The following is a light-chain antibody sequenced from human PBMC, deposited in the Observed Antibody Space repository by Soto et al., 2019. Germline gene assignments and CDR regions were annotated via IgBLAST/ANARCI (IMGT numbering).Light chain of an antibody. Sequence: DIQMTQSPSSLSASVGDRVTITCRASQGIRNDLGWYQQKPGKAPKRLIYAASSLQSGVPSRFSGSASGTEFTLTISSLQPEDFAVYYCQQRSNWQGATFGGGTKVDIK. CDR1: QGIRND. V-gene: IGKV1-17*01. CDR2: AAS. J-gene: IGKJ4*01. CDR3: QQRSNWQGAT.